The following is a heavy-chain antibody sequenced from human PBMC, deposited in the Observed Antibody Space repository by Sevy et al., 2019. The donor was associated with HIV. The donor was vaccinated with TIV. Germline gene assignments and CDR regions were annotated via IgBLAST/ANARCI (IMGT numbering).Heavy chain of an antibody. CDR3: AKDLREAGYYDSSGYQRYFDY. V-gene: IGHV3-23*01. CDR1: GFTFSSYA. J-gene: IGHJ4*02. D-gene: IGHD3-22*01. Sequence: GGSLRLSCAASGFTFSSYAMSWVRQAPGKGLEWVSAISGSGGSTYYADSVKGRFTISRDSSKNTLYLQMNSLRAEDTAVYYCAKDLREAGYYDSSGYQRYFDYWGQGTLVTVSS. CDR2: ISGSGGST.